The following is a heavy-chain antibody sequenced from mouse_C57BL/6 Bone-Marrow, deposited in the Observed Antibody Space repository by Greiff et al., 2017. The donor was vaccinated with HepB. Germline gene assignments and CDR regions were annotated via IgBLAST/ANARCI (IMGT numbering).Heavy chain of an antibody. CDR2: IRSKSNNYAT. J-gene: IGHJ4*01. CDR3: VRRGYDDAMDY. V-gene: IGHV10-1*01. Sequence: VQLKESGGGLVQPKGSLKLSCAASGFSFNTYAMNWVRQAPGKGLEWVARIRSKSNNYATYYADSVKDRFTISRDDSESMLYLQMNNLKTEDTAMYYCVRRGYDDAMDYWGQGTSVTVSS. CDR1: GFSFNTYA. D-gene: IGHD2-2*01.